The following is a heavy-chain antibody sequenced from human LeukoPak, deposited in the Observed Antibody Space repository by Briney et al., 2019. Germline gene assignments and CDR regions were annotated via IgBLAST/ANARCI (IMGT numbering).Heavy chain of an antibody. J-gene: IGHJ3*02. CDR3: ARAANYDSTGYFQWAFDI. Sequence: GESLRISCKGSGNSFSSYWITWVRQMPGKGLEWRGRIDPSDSYTNYSPSFQGHVTISTDKSISTAYLQWTSLKASDTAMYYCARAANYDSTGYFQWAFDIWGQGTMVTVSS. CDR2: IDPSDSYT. V-gene: IGHV5-10-1*01. D-gene: IGHD3-22*01. CDR1: GNSFSSYW.